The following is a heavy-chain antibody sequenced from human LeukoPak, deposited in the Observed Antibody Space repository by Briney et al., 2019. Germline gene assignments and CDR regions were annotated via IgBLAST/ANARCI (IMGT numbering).Heavy chain of an antibody. CDR1: GYTFPSHD. V-gene: IGHV1-8*01. Sequence: GASVKVSCKASGYTFPSHDINWVRQATGQGLEWMGWMSPNSGDTGYAQKFQGRVTMTSDSSISTAYMELSSLRSEDTAIYYCVRTPPNWGFDYWGQGTLVTVSS. J-gene: IGHJ4*02. CDR3: VRTPPNWGFDY. D-gene: IGHD7-27*01. CDR2: MSPNSGDT.